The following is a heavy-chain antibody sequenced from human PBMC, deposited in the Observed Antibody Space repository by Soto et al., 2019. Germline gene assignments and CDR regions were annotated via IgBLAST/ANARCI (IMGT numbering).Heavy chain of an antibody. D-gene: IGHD3-3*01. CDR3: ANTNYDFWGVDV. CDR1: GFTFSDYG. Sequence: ESVGGVVQPGRSLRLSCAASGFTFSDYGMHWVRQAPGKGLEWVAVISYDERNKYYADSVKGRFTISRDNSKNTLYLQMNSLRAEDTAMYYCANTNYDFWGVDVWGQGTTVTVSS. J-gene: IGHJ6*02. CDR2: ISYDERNK. V-gene: IGHV3-30*18.